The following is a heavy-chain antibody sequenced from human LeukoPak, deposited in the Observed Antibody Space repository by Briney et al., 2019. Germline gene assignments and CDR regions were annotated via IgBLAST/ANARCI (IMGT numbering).Heavy chain of an antibody. CDR3: ARNRVDCSSTSCYMGYFDY. Sequence: SVKVSCKASGGTFSSYAISWVRQAPRQRLEWMGGIISIFGTANYAQKFQGRVKITADESTSTAYMELSSLRSEDTAVYYCARNRVDCSSTSCYMGYFDYWGQGTLVTVSS. D-gene: IGHD2-2*02. J-gene: IGHJ4*02. CDR2: IISIFGTA. V-gene: IGHV1-69*01. CDR1: GGTFSSYA.